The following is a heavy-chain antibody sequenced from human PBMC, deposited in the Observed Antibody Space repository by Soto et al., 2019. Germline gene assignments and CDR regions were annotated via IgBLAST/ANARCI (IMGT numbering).Heavy chain of an antibody. D-gene: IGHD6-13*01. V-gene: IGHV1-69*13. CDR3: ARNVIAAAGPYDY. J-gene: IGHJ4*02. CDR1: GGTFSSYA. Sequence: SVKVSCKASGGTFSSYAISWARQAPGQGLEWMGGIIPIFGTANYAQKFQGRVTITADESTSTAYMELSSLRSEDTAVYFCARNVIAAAGPYDYWGQGTLVTVSS. CDR2: IIPIFGTA.